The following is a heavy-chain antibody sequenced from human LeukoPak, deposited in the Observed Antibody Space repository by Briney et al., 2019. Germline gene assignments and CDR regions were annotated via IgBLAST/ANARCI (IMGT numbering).Heavy chain of an antibody. V-gene: IGHV3-66*01. Sequence: PGGSLRLSCAASGFTVSSKYMAWVRQAPGKGLEWVSFINSGGTTYYADSVKGRFTISRDYSENTLNLQMNSLRAEDTAVYYCATIVRDSSGWYHFDHWGQGALVTVSS. D-gene: IGHD6-19*01. CDR1: GFTVSSKY. CDR3: ATIVRDSSGWYHFDH. J-gene: IGHJ4*02. CDR2: INSGGTT.